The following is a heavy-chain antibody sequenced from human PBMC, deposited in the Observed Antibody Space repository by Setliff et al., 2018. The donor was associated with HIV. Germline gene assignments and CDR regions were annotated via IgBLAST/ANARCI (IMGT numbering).Heavy chain of an antibody. J-gene: IGHJ4*02. Sequence: PSETLSLTCTVSGGSISRGSYYWSWIRQPAGKGLEWIGRIYTNGNTNYNPSLKSRVTVSADTSKNQFSLKLSSVTAADTAVYYCASTGYSSGWSFDYWGQGTLVTVSS. CDR1: GGSISRGSYY. D-gene: IGHD6-19*01. CDR3: ASTGYSSGWSFDY. CDR2: IYTNGNT. V-gene: IGHV4-61*02.